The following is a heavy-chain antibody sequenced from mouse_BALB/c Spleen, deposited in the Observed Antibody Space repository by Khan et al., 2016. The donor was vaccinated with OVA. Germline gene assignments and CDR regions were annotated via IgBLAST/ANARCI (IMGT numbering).Heavy chain of an antibody. CDR3: ARRNYFGYTFAY. V-gene: IGHV1-77*01. CDR1: GYTFTDYY. J-gene: IGHJ3*01. CDR2: ISPGSGDT. Sequence: QVQLQQSGAELARPGASVKLSCKASGYTFTDYYINWVKQRTGQGLEWIGEISPGSGDTYYNEKFKGKATLTADKSSSTAYMQLSGLTSEASAAYYCARRNYFGYTFAYWGQGTLVTVSA. D-gene: IGHD1-2*01.